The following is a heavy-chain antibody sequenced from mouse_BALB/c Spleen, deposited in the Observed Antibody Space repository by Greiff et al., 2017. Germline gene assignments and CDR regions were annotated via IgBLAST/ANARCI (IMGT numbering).Heavy chain of an antibody. CDR1: GYSITSGYY. CDR3: ASLYDYDGRPYAMDY. CDR2: ISYDGSN. Sequence: EVHLVESGPGLVKPSQSLSLTCSVTGYSITSGYYWNWIRQFPGNKLEWMGYISYDGSNNYNPSLKNRISITRDTSKNQFFLKLNSVTTEDTATYYCASLYDYDGRPYAMDYWGQGTSVTVSS. J-gene: IGHJ4*01. V-gene: IGHV3-6*02. D-gene: IGHD2-4*01.